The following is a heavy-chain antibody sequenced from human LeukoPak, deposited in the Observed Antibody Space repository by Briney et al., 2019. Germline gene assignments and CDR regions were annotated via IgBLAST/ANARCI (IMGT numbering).Heavy chain of an antibody. CDR1: GGSFSGYY. D-gene: IGHD5-12*01. J-gene: IGHJ3*02. V-gene: IGHV4-34*01. CDR3: AREGYSGYVWFDAFDI. CDR2: INHSGST. Sequence: SETLSLTCAVYGGSFSGYYWSWIRQPPGKGLEWIGEINHSGSTNYNPSLKSRVTISVDTSKNQFSLKLSSVTATDTAVYYCAREGYSGYVWFDAFDIWGQGTMVTVSS.